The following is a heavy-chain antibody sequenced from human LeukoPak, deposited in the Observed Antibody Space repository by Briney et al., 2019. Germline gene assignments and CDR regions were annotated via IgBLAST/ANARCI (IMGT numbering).Heavy chain of an antibody. Sequence: GGSLRLSCAASGFTFSSYWMSWVRQAPGKGLEWVSAISGSGGSTYYADSVKGRFTISRDNSKNTLYLQMNSLRAEDTAVYYCAKGTYYDFWSGSAWFDPWGQGTLVTVSS. CDR3: AKGTYYDFWSGSAWFDP. V-gene: IGHV3-23*01. D-gene: IGHD3-3*01. J-gene: IGHJ5*02. CDR2: ISGSGGST. CDR1: GFTFSSYW.